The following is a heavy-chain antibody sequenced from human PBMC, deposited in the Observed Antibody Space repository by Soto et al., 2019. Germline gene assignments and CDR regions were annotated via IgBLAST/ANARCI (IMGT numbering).Heavy chain of an antibody. J-gene: IGHJ6*04. CDR1: GYTFTTYY. CDR3: ARDQGGKGVNYPMAV. Sequence: ASVKVSCKASGYTFTTYYMHWVRQAPGQGLEWMGIINPSGGSTSHAQKFQGRVTMTRDTSTSTVYMELSSLRSEDTAVYYCARDQGGKGVNYPMAVGGKGTRFTFS. V-gene: IGHV1-46*01. CDR2: INPSGGST. D-gene: IGHD2-15*01.